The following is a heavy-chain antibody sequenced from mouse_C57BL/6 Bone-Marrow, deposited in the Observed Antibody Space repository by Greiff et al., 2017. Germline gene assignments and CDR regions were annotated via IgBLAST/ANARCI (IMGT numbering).Heavy chain of an antibody. J-gene: IGHJ1*03. CDR1: GFTFSDYY. V-gene: IGHV5-12*01. Sequence: EVKVVESGGGLVQPGGSLKLSCAASGFTFSDYYMYWVRQTPEKRLEWVAYISNGGGSTYYPDTVKGRFTISRDNAKNTLYLQMSRLKSEDTAMYYCARQGSSYWYFDVWGTGTTVTVSS. CDR2: ISNGGGST. D-gene: IGHD1-1*01. CDR3: ARQGSSYWYFDV.